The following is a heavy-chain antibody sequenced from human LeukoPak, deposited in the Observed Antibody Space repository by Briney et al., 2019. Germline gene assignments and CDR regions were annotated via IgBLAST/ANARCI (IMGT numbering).Heavy chain of an antibody. J-gene: IGHJ4*02. CDR3: ARGPYGDYDY. CDR1: GFTFSSYA. V-gene: IGHV3-23*01. CDR2: IGRGGTT. D-gene: IGHD4-17*01. Sequence: PGGSLRLSCAGSGFTFSSYAMSWIRQAPEKGLEWVSAIGRGGTTYYPDSVKGRFTISRDNSKNTLFLQMNSLRADDTAVYFCARGPYGDYDYWGQGTLVTVSS.